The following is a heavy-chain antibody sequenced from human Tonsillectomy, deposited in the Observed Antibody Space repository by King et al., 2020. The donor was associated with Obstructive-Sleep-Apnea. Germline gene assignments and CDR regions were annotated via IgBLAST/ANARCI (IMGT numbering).Heavy chain of an antibody. CDR1: GGTFSSYA. V-gene: IGHV1-69*04. J-gene: IGHJ4*02. D-gene: IGHD2/OR15-2a*01. CDR3: ARTKSEFPTYYFDY. Sequence: QLVQSGAEVKKPGSSVEVSCKSSGGTFSSYAINWVRQAPGQGLEWMGGIIPIVGIVNYAQKFQGRVTFTSDKSTGTAYVELSSLGSEDTAVYYCARTKSEFPTYYFDYWGQGTLLTVSS. CDR2: IIPIVGIV.